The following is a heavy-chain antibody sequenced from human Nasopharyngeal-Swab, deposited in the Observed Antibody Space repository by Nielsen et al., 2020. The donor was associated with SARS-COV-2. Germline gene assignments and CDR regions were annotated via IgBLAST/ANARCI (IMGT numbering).Heavy chain of an antibody. Sequence: SCAASGFTFSSHGMHWVRQAPGKGLEWVAVIAYDGSKVYYADSVKGRFTISRDNSKDTVFLEMNSLRDEDTAVYYCAKGPTVVLVSVAIRGWLDSWGQGTLVTVSS. D-gene: IGHD2-2*01. V-gene: IGHV3-30*18. J-gene: IGHJ4*02. CDR3: AKGPTVVLVSVAIRGWLDS. CDR2: IAYDGSKV. CDR1: GFTFSSHG.